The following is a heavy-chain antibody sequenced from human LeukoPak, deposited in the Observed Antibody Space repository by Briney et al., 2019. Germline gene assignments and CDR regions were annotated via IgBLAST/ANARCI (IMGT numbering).Heavy chain of an antibody. D-gene: IGHD3-10*01. V-gene: IGHV5-51*01. Sequence: GESLKISCEASGYSFTTYWIGWVRQMPGKGLEWMGIIYPGDSDTRYSPSFQGQVTISADKSINTAYLQWSSLKASDTAMYYCARQHGSGSYYSRAIDYWGQGTPVTVSS. J-gene: IGHJ4*02. CDR1: GYSFTTYW. CDR2: IYPGDSDT. CDR3: ARQHGSGSYYSRAIDY.